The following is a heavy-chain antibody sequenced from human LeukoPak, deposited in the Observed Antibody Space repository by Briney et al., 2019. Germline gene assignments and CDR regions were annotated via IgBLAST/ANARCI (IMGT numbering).Heavy chain of an antibody. CDR2: IKSKTDGGAI. CDR3: LTRLRSTIGVDY. Sequence: PGGSLRLSCAASGFSFTNAWMNWVRQAPGKGLEWVGRIKSKTDGGAIHYAAPVRGRFSISRDDSINTVYLQMYSLKADDTAVYYCLTRLRSTIGVDYWGQGTLVTVSS. CDR1: GFSFTNAW. D-gene: IGHD5/OR15-5a*01. V-gene: IGHV3-15*01. J-gene: IGHJ4*01.